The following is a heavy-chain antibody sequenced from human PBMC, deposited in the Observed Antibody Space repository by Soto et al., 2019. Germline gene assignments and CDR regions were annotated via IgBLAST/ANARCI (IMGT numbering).Heavy chain of an antibody. D-gene: IGHD6-19*01. Sequence: QVQLVQSGAEVKKPGSSVKVSCKASGVTFSSYAISWVRQAPGQGLEWMGGIIPIFGTANYAQKFQGRVTITADESTSTAYMELSSLSFEDTDVYYCARINSSGWYEAIDYWGQGTLVTVSS. J-gene: IGHJ4*02. CDR2: IIPIFGTA. V-gene: IGHV1-69*12. CDR1: GVTFSSYA. CDR3: ARINSSGWYEAIDY.